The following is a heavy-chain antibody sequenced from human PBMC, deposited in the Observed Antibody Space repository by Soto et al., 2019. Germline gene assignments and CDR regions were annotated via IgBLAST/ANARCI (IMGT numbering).Heavy chain of an antibody. J-gene: IGHJ4*01. D-gene: IGHD3-10*01. CDR3: ARGGSGSGSYYQNDY. V-gene: IGHV1-46*01. CDR2: VNPSSGTT. CDR1: GYSFTTYN. Sequence: ASEKESRKASGYSFTTYNIHWVRQAPGQGLEWMGVVNPSSGTTSYAQKFQGRVTMTRDTSTSTVYMELSRLRSDDTAVYYCARGGSGSGSYYQNDYWG.